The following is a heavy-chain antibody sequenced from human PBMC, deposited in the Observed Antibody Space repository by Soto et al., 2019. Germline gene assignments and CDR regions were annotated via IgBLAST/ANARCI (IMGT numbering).Heavy chain of an antibody. Sequence: ASVKVSCKASGYTFTSYGISWVRQAPGQGLEWMGWISAYNGNTNYAQKLQGRVTMTTDTSTSTAYMELRSLRSDDTAVYYCARDRGAGSKYYYYYGMDGWGQGTAVTVSS. CDR3: ARDRGAGSKYYYYYGMDG. CDR1: GYTFTSYG. V-gene: IGHV1-18*01. CDR2: ISAYNGNT. D-gene: IGHD3-10*01. J-gene: IGHJ6*02.